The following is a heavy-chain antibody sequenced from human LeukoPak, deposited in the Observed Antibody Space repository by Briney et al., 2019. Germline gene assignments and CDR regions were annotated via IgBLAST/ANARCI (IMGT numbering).Heavy chain of an antibody. D-gene: IGHD3-9*01. J-gene: IGHJ6*02. Sequence: ASVKVSCKGSVSTFTSYGISWVRQAPGQGLEWMGLISAYNGNTNYAQKLQGRVTMTTDTSTRTAYRALTSMRSDGTAVYYCASNDRYDIVTGYRSKYYGMDVWGQGTTVTVSS. CDR2: ISAYNGNT. CDR1: VSTFTSYG. V-gene: IGHV1-18*01. CDR3: ASNDRYDIVTGYRSKYYGMDV.